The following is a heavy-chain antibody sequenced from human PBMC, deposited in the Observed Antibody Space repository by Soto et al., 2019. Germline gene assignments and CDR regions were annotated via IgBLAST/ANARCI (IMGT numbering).Heavy chain of an antibody. D-gene: IGHD3-9*01. CDR3: ARVGVYYDILTGFPYDAFDI. Sequence: GASVKVSCKASGYTFTSYGISWVRQAPGQGLEWMGWISAYNGNTNYAQKLQGRVTMTTDTSTSTAYMELRSLRSDDTAVYYCARVGVYYDILTGFPYDAFDIWGQGTMVTVSS. V-gene: IGHV1-18*01. CDR2: ISAYNGNT. CDR1: GYTFTSYG. J-gene: IGHJ3*02.